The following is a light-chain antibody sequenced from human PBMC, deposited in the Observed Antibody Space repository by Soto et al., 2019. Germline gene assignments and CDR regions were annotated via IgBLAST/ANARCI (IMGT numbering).Light chain of an antibody. CDR3: QSYDSSLSGSVV. J-gene: IGLJ2*01. CDR2: GNV. CDR1: SSNIGAGYD. Sequence: QSVLTQPPSVSGAPGQRVTISCTGNSSNIGAGYDVHWYQQLPGTAPKLLISGNVNRPSGVPDRFSGSKSGTSASLAITGLQADDEADYYCQSYDSSLSGSVVFGGGTKLTVL. V-gene: IGLV1-40*01.